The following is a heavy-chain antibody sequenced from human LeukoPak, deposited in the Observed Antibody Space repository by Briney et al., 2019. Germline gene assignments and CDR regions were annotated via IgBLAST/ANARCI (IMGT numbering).Heavy chain of an antibody. D-gene: IGHD1-26*01. Sequence: PWGSLRLSCAASGFTFNEFGVHWVRQAPGQGLEWVALIWYDGSNKYYADSVKGRFTISRDNSKNTVYLQMNSLRVEDTAIYYCARDRPTGSYYSIDYWAQGPWSLVSS. V-gene: IGHV3-33*01. CDR3: ARDRPTGSYYSIDY. CDR2: IWYDGSNK. J-gene: IGHJ4*02. CDR1: GFTFNEFG.